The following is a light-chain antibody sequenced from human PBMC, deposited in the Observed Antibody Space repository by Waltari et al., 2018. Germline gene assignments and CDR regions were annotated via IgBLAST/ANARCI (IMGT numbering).Light chain of an antibody. J-gene: IGKJ4*01. Sequence: EKVMTQSPATLSVSPGERATLSCRASQSVSNHLAWYQQRPGQAPRLLIYDTSNRASGTPDRFSGSGSGTDFSLSISSLEPEDFAVYYCQQRHNWPLTFGGGTKVEIK. CDR1: QSVSNH. V-gene: IGKV3-11*01. CDR3: QQRHNWPLT. CDR2: DTS.